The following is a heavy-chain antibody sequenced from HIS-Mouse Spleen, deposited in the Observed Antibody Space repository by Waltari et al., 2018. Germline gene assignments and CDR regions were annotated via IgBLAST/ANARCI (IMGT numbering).Heavy chain of an antibody. Sequence: QLQLQESGPGLVKPSETLSLTCTVPGGPISSSRYYWGWCRHPPGKGLEWIGSIYYSGSTYYNPSLKSRVTISVDTSKNQFSLKLSSVTAADTAVYYCAREIPYSSSWYDWYFDLWGRGTLVTVSS. D-gene: IGHD6-13*01. V-gene: IGHV4-39*07. CDR1: GGPISSSRYY. CDR3: AREIPYSSSWYDWYFDL. J-gene: IGHJ2*01. CDR2: IYYSGST.